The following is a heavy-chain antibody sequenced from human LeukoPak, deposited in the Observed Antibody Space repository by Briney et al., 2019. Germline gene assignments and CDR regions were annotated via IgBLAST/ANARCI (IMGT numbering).Heavy chain of an antibody. D-gene: IGHD3-22*01. V-gene: IGHV1-2*06. CDR3: ARTSAYYYDSSGYSDHDAFDI. CDR1: GYTFTGYY. Sequence: ASVKVSCTASGYTFTGYYMHWVRQAPGQGLEWMGRINPNSGGTNYAQKFQGRVTMTRDTSISTAYMELSRLRSDDTAVYYCARTSAYYYDSSGYSDHDAFDIWGQGTMVTVSS. J-gene: IGHJ3*02. CDR2: INPNSGGT.